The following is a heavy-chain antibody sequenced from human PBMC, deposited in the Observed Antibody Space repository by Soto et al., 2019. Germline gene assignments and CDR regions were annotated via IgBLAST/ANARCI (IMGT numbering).Heavy chain of an antibody. CDR2: IIPIFGTA. CDR3: ARGEASGSGWAIIDY. V-gene: IGHV1-69*13. CDR1: GYTFTSYY. J-gene: IGHJ4*02. Sequence: SVKVSCKASGYTFTSYYMHWVRQAPGQGLEWMGGIIPIFGTANYAQKFQGRVTITADESTSTAYMELSSLRSEDTAVYYCARGEASGSGWAIIDYWDQGTLVTVSS. D-gene: IGHD3-22*01.